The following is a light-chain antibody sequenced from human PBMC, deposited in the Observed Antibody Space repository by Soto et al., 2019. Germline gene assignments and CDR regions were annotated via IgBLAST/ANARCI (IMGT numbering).Light chain of an antibody. Sequence: DTVLSQSLGTVSLPPEERATLTCRASQSVSSNHLAWYQQNPGQAPRLLIYGGSSRATGIPVRFSGSGSETDFSLTITRLEPEDFAVYCCQQYSLSRTFGEGTKVDIK. CDR2: GGS. CDR3: QQYSLSRT. CDR1: QSVSSNH. V-gene: IGKV3-20*01. J-gene: IGKJ4*01.